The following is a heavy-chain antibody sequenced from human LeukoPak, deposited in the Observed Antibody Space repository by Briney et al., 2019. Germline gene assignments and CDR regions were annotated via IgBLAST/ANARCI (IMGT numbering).Heavy chain of an antibody. V-gene: IGHV3-30*02. D-gene: IGHD2-2*01. Sequence: GGSLRLSCAASGFTFSSYVMHWVRQSPGKGLEWVAFIRYDGSNKYYADSVKGRFTISRDNSKNTLYLQMNSLRAEDTAVYYCAKGLEPRPAARIHDAFDIWGQGTMVTVSS. CDR1: GFTFSSYV. CDR2: IRYDGSNK. J-gene: IGHJ3*02. CDR3: AKGLEPRPAARIHDAFDI.